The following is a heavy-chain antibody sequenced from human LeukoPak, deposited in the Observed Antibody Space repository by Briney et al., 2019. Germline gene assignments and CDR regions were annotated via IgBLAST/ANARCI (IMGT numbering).Heavy chain of an antibody. CDR2: SRNKADSYTA. V-gene: IGHV3-72*01. CDR1: GFTFSDSF. Sequence: GGSLRLSCAASGFTFSDSFMSWVRQAPGKGLEWVGRSRNKADSYTAEYAASVKGRFTISRDQSKNSLYLQISSLETEDAAVYYCATSSWYRLAYWGQGSLVTVSS. J-gene: IGHJ4*02. D-gene: IGHD6-13*01. CDR3: ATSSWYRLAY.